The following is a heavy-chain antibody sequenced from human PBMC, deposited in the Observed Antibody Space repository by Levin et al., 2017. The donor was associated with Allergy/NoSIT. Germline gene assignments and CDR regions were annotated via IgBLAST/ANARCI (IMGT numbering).Heavy chain of an antibody. D-gene: IGHD2-2*02. V-gene: IGHV4-34*01. CDR1: GGSFSGYY. Sequence: SETLSLTCAVYGGSFSGYYWSWIRQPPGKGLEWIGEINHSGSTNYNPSLKSRVTISVDTSKNQFSLKLSSVTAADTAVYYCARGVRHCSSTSCYSGGDYWGQGTLVTVSS. CDR2: INHSGST. CDR3: ARGVRHCSSTSCYSGGDY. J-gene: IGHJ4*02.